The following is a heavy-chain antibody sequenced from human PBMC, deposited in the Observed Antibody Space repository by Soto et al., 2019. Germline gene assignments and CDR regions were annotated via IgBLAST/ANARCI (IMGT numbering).Heavy chain of an antibody. V-gene: IGHV4-39*01. J-gene: IGHJ4*02. CDR1: GGSISSSSYY. CDR2: IYYSGST. D-gene: IGHD6-6*01. Sequence: QLQLQESGPGLVKPSETLSLTCTVSGGSISSSSYYWGWIRQPPGKGLEWIGSIYYSGSTYCNPSLKSRVTISVDTSKNQFSLKLSSVTAADTAVYYCARQRTYSSSSKITHFDYWGQGTLVTVSS. CDR3: ARQRTYSSSSKITHFDY.